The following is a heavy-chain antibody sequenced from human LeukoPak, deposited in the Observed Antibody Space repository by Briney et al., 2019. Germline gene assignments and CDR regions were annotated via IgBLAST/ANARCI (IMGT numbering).Heavy chain of an antibody. J-gene: IGHJ4*02. D-gene: IGHD1-26*01. CDR1: GFDFSSHW. CDR3: ARDEVGAPPIDY. V-gene: IGHV3-74*01. Sequence: RSGGSLRLSCEAAGFDFSSHWMHWVRQAPGKGLEWISNIRGDGSLLGYADSVKGRLTVSRDNAKNTLFLHMTSLRAEDTAVYYCARDEVGAPPIDYWGQGALVTVSS. CDR2: IRGDGSLL.